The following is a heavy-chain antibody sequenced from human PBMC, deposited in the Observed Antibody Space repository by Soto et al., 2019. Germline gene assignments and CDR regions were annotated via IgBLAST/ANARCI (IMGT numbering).Heavy chain of an antibody. V-gene: IGHV4-31*03. CDR3: ARAPYSYDSSGYYYTAFDI. Sequence: QVQLQESGPGLVNSSQTLSLTCTVSGGSISSGGSYWSWIRQHPEKGLEWIGYIYYSGSAYYNPSLKSRVTMSVDTSKNQFALKLSSLTAADTAVYYCARAPYSYDSSGYYYTAFDIWGQGTMVTVSS. J-gene: IGHJ3*02. D-gene: IGHD3-22*01. CDR2: IYYSGSA. CDR1: GGSISSGGSY.